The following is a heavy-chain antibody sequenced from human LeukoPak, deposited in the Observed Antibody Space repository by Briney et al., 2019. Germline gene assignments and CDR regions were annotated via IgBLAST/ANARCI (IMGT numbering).Heavy chain of an antibody. J-gene: IGHJ6*02. CDR3: ARDLYMSSGGYYGYYYYGMDV. CDR1: GGSISSYY. CDR2: IYYSGST. D-gene: IGHD3-10*01. V-gene: IGHV4-59*01. Sequence: SETLSLTCTVSGGSISSYYWSWIRQPPGKGLEWIGYIYYSGSTNYNPSLKSRVTISVDTSKNQFSLKLSSVTAADTAVYYCARDLYMSSGGYYGYYYYGMDVWGQGTTVTVSS.